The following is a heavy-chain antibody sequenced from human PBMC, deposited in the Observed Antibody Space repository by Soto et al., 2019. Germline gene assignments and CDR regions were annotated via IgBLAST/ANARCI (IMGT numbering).Heavy chain of an antibody. CDR3: ARATIFGALPNHYYMDV. D-gene: IGHD3-3*01. V-gene: IGHV1-46*01. CDR2: INPSSGNT. J-gene: IGHJ6*03. Sequence: ASVKVSCKASGYTFTSYYMHWVRQAPGQGLEWMGMINPSSGNTSYAQKFQGRVTMTRDTSTSTVYMELSSLRSEDTAVYYCARATIFGALPNHYYMDVWGKGTTVTVSS. CDR1: GYTFTSYY.